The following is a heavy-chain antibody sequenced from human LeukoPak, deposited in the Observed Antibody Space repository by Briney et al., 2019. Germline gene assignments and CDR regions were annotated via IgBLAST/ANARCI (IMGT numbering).Heavy chain of an antibody. CDR1: GFTFSDYY. V-gene: IGHV3-11*01. D-gene: IGHD6-13*01. CDR2: ISSSGSTI. J-gene: IGHJ5*02. CDR3: ARVWSHLRIAAAGTLGKNNWFDP. Sequence: GGSLRLSCAASGFTFSDYYMSWIRQAPGKGLEWVSYISSSGSTIYYADSVKGRFTISRDNAKNSLYLQMNSLRAEDTAVYYCARVWSHLRIAAAGTLGKNNWFDPWGQGTLVTVSS.